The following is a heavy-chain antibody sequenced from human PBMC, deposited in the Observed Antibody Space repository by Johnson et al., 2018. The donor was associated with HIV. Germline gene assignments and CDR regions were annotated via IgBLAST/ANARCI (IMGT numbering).Heavy chain of an antibody. CDR3: AREGGYSGYEGVGHTNDAFDI. Sequence: QVQLVESGGGVVQPGRYLRLSCAASGFTFSSYWMSWVRQTPGKGLEWVAVISYDGSNKYYEDSVKGRFRISRDNSKNTLYLEMNSLRAEDTAVYYCAREGGYSGYEGVGHTNDAFDIWGQGTMVTVSS. V-gene: IGHV3-30*14. D-gene: IGHD5-12*01. J-gene: IGHJ3*02. CDR2: ISYDGSNK. CDR1: GFTFSSYW.